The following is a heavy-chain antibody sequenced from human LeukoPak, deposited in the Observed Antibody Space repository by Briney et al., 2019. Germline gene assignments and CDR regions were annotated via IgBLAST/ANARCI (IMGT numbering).Heavy chain of an antibody. CDR2: IYYTGTT. CDR3: ARGIGSFYYFDY. V-gene: IGHV4-59*01. D-gene: IGHD2-15*01. Sequence: KPSETLSLTCTVSGGSTSSYYWSWIRQPAGKGLEWLGYIYYTGTTNYNPSLKSRVTISLDTSKNQFSLRLSSVTAADTAVYYCARGIGSFYYFDYWGQGARVTVSS. CDR1: GGSTSSYY. J-gene: IGHJ4*02.